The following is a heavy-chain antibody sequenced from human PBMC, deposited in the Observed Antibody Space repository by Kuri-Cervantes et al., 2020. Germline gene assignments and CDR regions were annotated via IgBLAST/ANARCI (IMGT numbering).Heavy chain of an antibody. CDR1: GGTFSSYA. CDR3: ARTSTPYDILTGTYYYYMDV. CDR2: IIPIFGTA. Sequence: SVKVSCKASGGTFSSYAISWVRQAPGQGLEWMGGIIPIFGTANYAQKFQGRVAITTDESTSTAYMELSSLRSEDTAVYYCARTSTPYDILTGTYYYYMDVWGKGTTVTVSS. D-gene: IGHD3-9*01. V-gene: IGHV1-69*05. J-gene: IGHJ6*03.